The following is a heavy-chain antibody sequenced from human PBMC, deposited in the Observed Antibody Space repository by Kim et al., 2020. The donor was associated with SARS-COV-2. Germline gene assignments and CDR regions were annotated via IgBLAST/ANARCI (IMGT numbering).Heavy chain of an antibody. V-gene: IGHV3-30-3*01. CDR2: ISYDGSNK. D-gene: IGHD5-12*01. CDR1: GFTFSSYA. J-gene: IGHJ6*02. Sequence: GGSLRLSCAASGFTFSSYAMHWVRQAPGKGLEWVAVISYDGSNKYYADSVKGRFTISRDNSKNTLYLQMNSLRAEDTAVYYCARGFVWLPKYNYYYYGMDFGGQGITLTVSS. CDR3: ARGFVWLPKYNYYYYGMDF.